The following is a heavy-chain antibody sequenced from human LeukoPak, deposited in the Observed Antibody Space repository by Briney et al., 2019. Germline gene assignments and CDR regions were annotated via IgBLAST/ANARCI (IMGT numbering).Heavy chain of an antibody. J-gene: IGHJ3*02. V-gene: IGHV3-23*01. D-gene: IGHD4-17*01. CDR2: ISGSGGST. CDR3: AREKYGDYIRDDAFDI. Sequence: GGSLRLSCAASGFTFSSYAMSWVRQAPGKGLEWVSAISGSGGSTYYADSVKGRFTISRDNSKNTLYLQMNSLRAEDTAVYYCAREKYGDYIRDDAFDIWGQGTMVTVSS. CDR1: GFTFSSYA.